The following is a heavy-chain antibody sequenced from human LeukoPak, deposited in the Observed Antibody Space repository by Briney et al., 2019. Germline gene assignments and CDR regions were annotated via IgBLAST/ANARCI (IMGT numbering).Heavy chain of an antibody. CDR2: IYYSGST. D-gene: IGHD6-13*01. CDR1: GGSISSYY. CDR3: ARPGIAAAGTPGGMDV. J-gene: IGHJ6*02. V-gene: IGHV4-59*08. Sequence: SETLSLTCTVSGGSISSYYWSWTRQPPGKGLEWIGYIYYSGSTNYNPSLKSRVTISVDTSKNQFSLKLSSVTAADTAVYYCARPGIAAAGTPGGMDVWGQGTTVTVSS.